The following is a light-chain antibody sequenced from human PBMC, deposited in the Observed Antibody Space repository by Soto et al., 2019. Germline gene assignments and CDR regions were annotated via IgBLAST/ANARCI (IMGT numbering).Light chain of an antibody. V-gene: IGLV6-57*04. Sequence: NFMLTQPHSVSESPEKTVTISCTRSSGSIASNYVQWYQQRPGSAPTTVIYEDNQRPSGVPDRFSGSIDSSSNSASLTISGRKTEDEADYYCQSYDSLNQGPVFGGGTQLTVL. J-gene: IGLJ7*01. CDR1: SGSIASNY. CDR2: EDN. CDR3: QSYDSLNQGPV.